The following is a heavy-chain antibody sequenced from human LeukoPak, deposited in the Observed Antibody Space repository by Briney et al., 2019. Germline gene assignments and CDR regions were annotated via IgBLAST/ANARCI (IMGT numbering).Heavy chain of an antibody. V-gene: IGHV3-23*01. CDR2: VSGSGGST. D-gene: IGHD6-13*01. J-gene: IGHJ6*03. CDR3: AKGGVYSSSWYGYYYMDV. CDR1: GFTFSNYA. Sequence: GGSLRLSCAASGFTFSNYAMSWVRQAPGKGLEWVSAVSGSGGSTYYADSVKGRFTISRDNAKNSLYLQMNSLRAEDTALYYCAKGGVYSSSWYGYYYMDVWGKGTTVTVSS.